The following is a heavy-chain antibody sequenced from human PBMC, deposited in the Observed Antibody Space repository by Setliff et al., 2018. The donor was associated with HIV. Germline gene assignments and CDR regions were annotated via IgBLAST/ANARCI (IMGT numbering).Heavy chain of an antibody. Sequence: PSETLSLTCTISGGSFGVYRWSWIRQSAGRGLEWIGRIDSSGTPDYKPSLKGRVAISVDTSRNQFSLRVTSVTAADTAVYFCARDRHSSGLGSYGPWGPGILVTV. CDR1: GGSFGVYR. CDR3: ARDRHSSGLGSYGP. V-gene: IGHV4-4*07. D-gene: IGHD3-10*01. CDR2: IDSSGTP. J-gene: IGHJ5*02.